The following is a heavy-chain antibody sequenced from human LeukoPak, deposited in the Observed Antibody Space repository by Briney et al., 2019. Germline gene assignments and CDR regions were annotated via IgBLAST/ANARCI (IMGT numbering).Heavy chain of an antibody. CDR2: ISGSGGTI. CDR1: GFTFSSYE. CDR3: AKDCARDYYGSGTCLGY. D-gene: IGHD3-10*01. Sequence: GGSLRLSCAASGFTFSSYEMNWVRQAPGKGLEWVSFISGSGGTIFYADSVKGRFTISRDNSKNTLYLQMNSLRAEDTAVYYCAKDCARDYYGSGTCLGYWGQGTLVTVSS. J-gene: IGHJ4*02. V-gene: IGHV3-48*03.